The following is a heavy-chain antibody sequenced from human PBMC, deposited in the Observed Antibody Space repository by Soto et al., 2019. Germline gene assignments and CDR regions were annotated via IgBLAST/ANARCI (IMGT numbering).Heavy chain of an antibody. CDR1: GFSLSNARMG. V-gene: IGHV2-26*01. J-gene: IGHJ4*02. CDR2: IFSNDEK. D-gene: IGHD6-13*01. CDR3: ARIQRGSSWVPY. Sequence: QVTLKESGPVLVKPTETLTLTCTVSGFSLSNARMGVSWIRQPPGKALEWLAHIFSNDEKSYSTSLKSRLTHSKDTSKGQVVLTMTNMDLVDTATYDCARIQRGSSWVPYWGQGTLVIVSS.